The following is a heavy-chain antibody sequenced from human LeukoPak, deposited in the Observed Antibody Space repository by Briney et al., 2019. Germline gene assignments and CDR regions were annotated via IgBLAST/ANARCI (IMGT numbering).Heavy chain of an antibody. Sequence: GESLKISCKGSGYSFSSFWIGWVRQMPGKGLEWMGIIFPGDSDTRYSPSFQGQVTILADKSISTAYLQWSSLKASDTAMYYCARLLGMTTVTEDWGQGTLVTVSS. D-gene: IGHD4-17*01. V-gene: IGHV5-51*01. CDR3: ARLLGMTTVTED. CDR2: IFPGDSDT. J-gene: IGHJ4*02. CDR1: GYSFSSFW.